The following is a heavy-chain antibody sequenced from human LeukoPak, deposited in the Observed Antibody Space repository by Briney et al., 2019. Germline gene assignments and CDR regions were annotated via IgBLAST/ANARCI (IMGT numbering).Heavy chain of an antibody. CDR1: GGSISSSNYC. CDR3: TTRYGDHDYVDY. Sequence: SETLSLTCTVSGGSISSSNYCWDWIRQPPGKGLEWIGSLCYSGNTYQNPSLKIRLTISGDTSQNQFSLRLSSVTAADTAVYYCTTRYGDHDYVDYWGQGTLVTVSS. CDR2: LCYSGNT. D-gene: IGHD5-12*01. V-gene: IGHV4-39*01. J-gene: IGHJ4*02.